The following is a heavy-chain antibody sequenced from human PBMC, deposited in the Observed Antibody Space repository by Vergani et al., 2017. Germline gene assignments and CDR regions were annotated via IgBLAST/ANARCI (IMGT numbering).Heavy chain of an antibody. CDR1: GFTFSSYA. V-gene: IGHV3-30*01. J-gene: IGHJ4*02. CDR3: ARARSYYGDYGGVFDY. CDR2: ISYDGSNK. D-gene: IGHD4-17*01. Sequence: QVQLVESGGGVVQPGRSLRLSCAASGFTFSSYAMHWVRQAPGKGPEWVAVISYDGSNKYYADSVKGRFTISRENSKNTLYLQMNRLRAEDTAVYYCARARSYYGDYGGVFDYWGQGTLVTVSS.